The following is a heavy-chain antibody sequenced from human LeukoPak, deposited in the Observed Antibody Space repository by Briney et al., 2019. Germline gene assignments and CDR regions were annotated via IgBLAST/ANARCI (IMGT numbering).Heavy chain of an antibody. CDR2: INAGNGNT. CDR1: GYTFTTYA. Sequence: ASVKVSCKASGYTFTTYAMHWVRQAPGQRLEWMGWINAGNGNTKYSQEFQGRVTIIRDTSASTAYMEVSSLRSEDMAVYYCARGGTSGYGQFNYHYYMDVWGKGTTVTVSS. J-gene: IGHJ6*03. V-gene: IGHV1-3*03. D-gene: IGHD5-12*01. CDR3: ARGGTSGYGQFNYHYYMDV.